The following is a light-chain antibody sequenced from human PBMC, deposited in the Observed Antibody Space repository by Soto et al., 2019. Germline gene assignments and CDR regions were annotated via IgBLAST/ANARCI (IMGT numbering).Light chain of an antibody. CDR3: PVWERGSHQGV. CDR1: NIGSKS. CDR2: YDS. V-gene: IGLV3-21*01. J-gene: IGLJ2*01. Sequence: SYELTQPPSVSVAPGKTARITCGGNNIGSKSVHWYQQKPGQAPVLVIYYDSDRPSGIPERFSGSNSGNTATLTISGVEAGDGAVYNGPVWERGSHQGVFGGGTK.